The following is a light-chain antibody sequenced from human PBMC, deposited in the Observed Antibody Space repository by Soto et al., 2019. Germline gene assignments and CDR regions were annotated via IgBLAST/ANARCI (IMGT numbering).Light chain of an antibody. Sequence: EIVLTQSPGTLSLFPGERATFSCRASQSVSCTYLAWYQQKPGQAPRLLIYGASSRATGIPDRFSGSGSGTDFTLTISRLEPEDSAVYYCQQYGSSPRTFGQGTKVEI. V-gene: IGKV3-20*01. CDR1: QSVSCTY. CDR3: QQYGSSPRT. CDR2: GAS. J-gene: IGKJ1*01.